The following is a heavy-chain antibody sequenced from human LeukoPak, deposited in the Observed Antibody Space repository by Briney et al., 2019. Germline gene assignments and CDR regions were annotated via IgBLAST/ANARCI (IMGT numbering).Heavy chain of an antibody. V-gene: IGHV4-39*07. CDR3: ARDRYSSSSPDY. CDR1: GGSISSSSYY. J-gene: IGHJ4*02. Sequence: SETLSLTCTVSGGSISSSSYYWGWVRQPPGKGLEWIGSIYYSGSTYYNPSLKSRVTISVDTSKNQFSLMLSSVTAADTAVYYCARDRYSSSSPDYWGRGTLVTVSS. CDR2: IYYSGST. D-gene: IGHD6-6*01.